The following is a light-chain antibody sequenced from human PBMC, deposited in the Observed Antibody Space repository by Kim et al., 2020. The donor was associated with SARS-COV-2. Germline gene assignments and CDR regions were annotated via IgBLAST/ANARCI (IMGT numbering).Light chain of an antibody. CDR2: LDNYGRH. J-gene: IGLJ3*02. Sequence: QPVLTQSPSASASLGGSVKLTCTLSSAHSNYAVAWHQQQPEKGPRFLMMLDNYGRHNRGDGIPDRFSGSSTGAERYLTISSLRSEDEADYYCQTWVSGILVFGGGTKLTVL. CDR3: QTWVSGILV. CDR1: SAHSNYA. V-gene: IGLV4-69*01.